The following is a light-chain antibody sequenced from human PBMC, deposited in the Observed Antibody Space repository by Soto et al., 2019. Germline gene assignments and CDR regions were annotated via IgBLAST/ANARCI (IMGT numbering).Light chain of an antibody. CDR2: DAY. Sequence: IQLTQSPSSLSASVGDRVTITCRASQGIRSYLAWYQQKPVKAPKLLIYDAYTLQSGVPSRFSGSGSGTDYTLTISSLQPEDFATYYCQQGYTYPLTFGGGTKVEIK. CDR3: QQGYTYPLT. V-gene: IGKV1-9*01. CDR1: QGIRSY. J-gene: IGKJ4*01.